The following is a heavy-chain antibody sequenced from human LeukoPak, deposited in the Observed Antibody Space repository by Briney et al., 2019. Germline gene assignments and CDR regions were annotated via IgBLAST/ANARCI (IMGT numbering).Heavy chain of an antibody. D-gene: IGHD2-15*01. CDR2: IYYSGST. CDR1: GGSISSYY. CDR3: ARRVAASYYYYYIDV. V-gene: IGHV4-59*08. Sequence: RTSETLSLTCTVSGGSISSYYWGWIRQPPGKGLEWIGYIYYSGSTNYNPSLKSRVTISVDTSKSQFSLKLTSVTAADTAVYYCARRVAASYYYYYIDVWGKGTTVTVSS. J-gene: IGHJ6*03.